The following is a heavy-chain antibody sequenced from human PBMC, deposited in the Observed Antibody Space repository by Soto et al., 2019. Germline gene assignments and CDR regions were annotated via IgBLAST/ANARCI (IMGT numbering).Heavy chain of an antibody. CDR2: INPSGGST. V-gene: IGHV1-46*01. CDR1: GYTFTSYY. D-gene: IGHD2-2*02. Sequence: ASVKVSCKASGYTFTSYYMHWVRQAPGQGLEWMGIINPSGGSTSYAQKFQGRVTMTRDTSASTVYMELSSLTSEDTAVYYCARAGDDCSTTSCYMIDYWGQGTLVTVSS. J-gene: IGHJ4*02. CDR3: ARAGDDCSTTSCYMIDY.